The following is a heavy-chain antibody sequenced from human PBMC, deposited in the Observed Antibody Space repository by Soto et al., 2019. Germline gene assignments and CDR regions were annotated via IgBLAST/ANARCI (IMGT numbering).Heavy chain of an antibody. CDR2: MNPNSGNT. CDR3: AKDRDPRTPDDFWSEYYIF. Sequence: GASVKVSCKASGYTFTSYDINWVRQATGQGLEWMGWMNPNSGNTGYAQKFQGRVTMTRDTSISTAYMELNSLRAEDTAVYYCAKDRDPRTPDDFWSEYYIFRGQGTTVTVSS. D-gene: IGHD3-3*01. V-gene: IGHV1-8*01. J-gene: IGHJ6*02. CDR1: GYTFTSYD.